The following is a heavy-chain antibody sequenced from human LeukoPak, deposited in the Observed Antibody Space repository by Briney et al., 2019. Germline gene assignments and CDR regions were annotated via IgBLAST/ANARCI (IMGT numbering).Heavy chain of an antibody. CDR3: ARDHWFVRGTLSY. CDR2: ISSSGSTI. V-gene: IGHV3-11*01. Sequence: PGGSLRLSCAASGFTFSDYYMSWIRQAPGKGLEWVSYISSSGSTIYYADSVKGRFTISRDNAKNSLYLQMSSLRAEDTAVYYCARDHWFVRGTLSYWGQGTLVTVSS. D-gene: IGHD2-8*01. CDR1: GFTFSDYY. J-gene: IGHJ4*02.